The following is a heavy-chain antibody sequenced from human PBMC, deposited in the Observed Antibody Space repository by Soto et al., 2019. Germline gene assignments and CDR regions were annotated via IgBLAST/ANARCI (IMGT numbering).Heavy chain of an antibody. CDR1: GYSFTSYW. J-gene: IGHJ4*02. CDR2: IYPGDSDT. Sequence: PGESLKISCKGSGYSFTSYWIGWVRQMPGKGLEWMGIIYPGDSDTRYSPSFQGQVTISADKSISTAYLQWSSLKASDTAMYYCARSTYYYDSSGYRNDASDYWGQGTLVTVSS. D-gene: IGHD3-22*01. V-gene: IGHV5-51*01. CDR3: ARSTYYYDSSGYRNDASDY.